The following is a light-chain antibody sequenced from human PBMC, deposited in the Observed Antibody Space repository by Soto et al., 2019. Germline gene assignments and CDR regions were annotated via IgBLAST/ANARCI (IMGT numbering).Light chain of an antibody. CDR1: QSVSSGY. J-gene: IGKJ1*01. CDR3: QQYHSPPRT. CDR2: GVS. Sequence: EVVLTQSPGTLSLSPGERATLSCRASQSVSSGYLAWYQQKPGQPPRLLFYGVSRMATGIPDRFSASGSGTDFTLTISRLEPEDFAVYYCQQYHSPPRTFGQGTKVEIK. V-gene: IGKV3-20*01.